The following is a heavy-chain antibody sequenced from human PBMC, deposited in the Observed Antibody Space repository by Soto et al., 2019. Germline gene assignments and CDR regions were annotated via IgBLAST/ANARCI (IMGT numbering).Heavy chain of an antibody. CDR2: IYYSGST. CDR1: GCSISSSSYY. CDR3: ARNLYGMDV. J-gene: IGHJ6*02. V-gene: IGHV4-39*01. Sequence: ETLSLTCTVSGCSISSSSYYWGWIRQPPGKGLEWIGSIYYSGSTYYNPSLKSRVTISVDTSKNQFSLKLSSVTAADTAVYYCARNLYGMDVWGQGTTVTVSS.